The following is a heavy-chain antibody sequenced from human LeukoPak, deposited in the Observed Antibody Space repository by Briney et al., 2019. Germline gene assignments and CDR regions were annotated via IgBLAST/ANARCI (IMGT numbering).Heavy chain of an antibody. V-gene: IGHV4-59*01. CDR2: IYYSGST. CDR1: GGSISSYY. Sequence: SETLSLTCTVSGGSISSYYWSWIRQPPGKGLEWIGYIYYSGSTNYNPSLKSRVTISVDTSKNQFSLKLSSVTAADTAVYYCARVEIVVVPAAIVRFDPWGQGTLVTVSS. CDR3: ARVEIVVVPAAIVRFDP. J-gene: IGHJ5*02. D-gene: IGHD2-2*02.